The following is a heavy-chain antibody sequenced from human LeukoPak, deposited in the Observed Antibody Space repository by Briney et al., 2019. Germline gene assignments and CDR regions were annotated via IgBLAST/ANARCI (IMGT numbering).Heavy chain of an antibody. CDR3: ARYHPGGLDY. V-gene: IGHV4-34*01. Sequence: SETLSLTCAVYGGSFSGYYWSWIRQPPGKGLEWIGEINHSGSTNYNPSLKSRVTISVDTSKSQFSLKLSSVTAADTAVYYCARYHPGGLDYWGQGTLVTVSS. J-gene: IGHJ4*02. D-gene: IGHD2-2*01. CDR1: GGSFSGYY. CDR2: INHSGST.